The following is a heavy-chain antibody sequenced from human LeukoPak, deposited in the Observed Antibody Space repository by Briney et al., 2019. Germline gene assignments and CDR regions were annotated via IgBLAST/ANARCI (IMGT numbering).Heavy chain of an antibody. CDR3: ARGDSSGWFAETSYYYGMDV. CDR1: VLSFTDYS. Sequence: GWALRLSRASSVLSFTDYSMSWVRPAPAKGREGVAGLGRSGKYKYYAVCVTGRFTISRDNSKNTLYMQMNSLRAEDTAVYYCARGDSSGWFAETSYYYGMDVWGQGTTVTVSS. D-gene: IGHD6-19*01. CDR2: LGRSGKYK. J-gene: IGHJ6*02. V-gene: IGHV3-23*01.